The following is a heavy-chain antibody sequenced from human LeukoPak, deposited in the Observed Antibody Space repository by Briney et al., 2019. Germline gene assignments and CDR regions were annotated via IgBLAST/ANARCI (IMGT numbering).Heavy chain of an antibody. CDR2: VSGGTT. J-gene: IGHJ4*02. CDR3: AKSVYGSRNY. V-gene: IGHV3-23*01. D-gene: IGHD3-10*01. Sequence: GGSLRLSCAASGFTISSYGMSWVRQAPGKGLEWVSSVSGGTTYYADSVKGRFTISRDNSKNTVSLQMNSLRAEDTAVYYCAKSVYGSRNYWGQGTLVTVSS. CDR1: GFTISSYG.